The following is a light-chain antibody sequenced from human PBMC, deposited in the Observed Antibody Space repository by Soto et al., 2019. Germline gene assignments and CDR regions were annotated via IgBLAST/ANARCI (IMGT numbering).Light chain of an antibody. V-gene: IGKV2-28*01. CDR2: LGS. J-gene: IGKJ5*01. Sequence: DIVMTQSPLSLPVTPGEPASISCRSSQSLLHTNGKKYMDWYLQKPGQSPQLLIYLGSNRASGVPDRFSGSGSGTDFSLKISRVGAEDVGVYYCMQALQTPITFGQGTRLEIK. CDR1: QSLLHTNGKKY. CDR3: MQALQTPIT.